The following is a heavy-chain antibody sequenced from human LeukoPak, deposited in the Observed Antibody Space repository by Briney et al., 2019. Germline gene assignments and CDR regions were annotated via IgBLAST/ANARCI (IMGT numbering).Heavy chain of an antibody. CDR3: ARDPNGGIDY. CDR2: ISSSSSTI. D-gene: IGHD4-23*01. V-gene: IGHV3-48*04. Sequence: GGSLRLSCAASGFTFSSYGMHWVRQAPGKGLEWVSYISSSSSTIYYADSVKGRFTISRDNAKNSLYLQMNSLRAEDTAVYYCARDPNGGIDYWGQGTLVTVSS. CDR1: GFTFSSYG. J-gene: IGHJ4*02.